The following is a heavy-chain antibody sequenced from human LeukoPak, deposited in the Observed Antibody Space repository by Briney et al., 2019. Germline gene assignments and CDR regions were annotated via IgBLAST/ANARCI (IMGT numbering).Heavy chain of an antibody. V-gene: IGHV3-7*05. Sequence: AGSLRLSCAASGFTFSSYWMNWVRQAPGKGLEWVANIKKDGSEKYYGDSVKGRFTISRDNAKSSLYLQMNSLRAEDTAVYYCARDEYSWFDSWGQGTLVTVSS. J-gene: IGHJ5*01. CDR3: ARDEYSWFDS. CDR2: IKKDGSEK. D-gene: IGHD6-6*01. CDR1: GFTFSSYW.